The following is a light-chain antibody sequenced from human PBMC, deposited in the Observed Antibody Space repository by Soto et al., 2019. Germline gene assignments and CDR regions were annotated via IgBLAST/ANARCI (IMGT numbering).Light chain of an antibody. CDR3: SSYTTSNTLV. CDR1: SSDVGGYNY. J-gene: IGLJ3*02. Sequence: QSALTQPASVSGSPGQSITISCTGTSSDVGGYNYVSWCQQFPGKAPKLMIYEVSNRPSGVSDRFSGSKSGNTASLTISGLQAEDEANYYCSSYTTSNTLVFGGGTKLTVL. V-gene: IGLV2-14*01. CDR2: EVS.